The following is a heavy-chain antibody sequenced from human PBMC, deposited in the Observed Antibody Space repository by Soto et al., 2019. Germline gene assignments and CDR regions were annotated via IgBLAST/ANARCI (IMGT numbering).Heavy chain of an antibody. Sequence: PSETLSLTCAVSGGSISSGGYSWSWIRQPPGKGLEWIGYIYHSGSTYYNPSLKSRVTISVDRSKNQFSLKLSSVTAADTAVYYCAREVDYYDSSGYRGHWFDPWGQGTLVTVSS. CDR3: AREVDYYDSSGYRGHWFDP. CDR2: IYHSGST. CDR1: GGSISSGGYS. D-gene: IGHD3-22*01. J-gene: IGHJ5*02. V-gene: IGHV4-30-2*01.